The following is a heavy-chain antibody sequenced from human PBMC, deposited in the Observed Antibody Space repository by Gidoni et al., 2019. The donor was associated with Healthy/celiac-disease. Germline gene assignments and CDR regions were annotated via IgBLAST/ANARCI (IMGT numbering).Heavy chain of an antibody. J-gene: IGHJ5*02. D-gene: IGHD5-18*01. CDR3: ARDWRDTAMVTSNWFDP. Sequence: QVQLVQSGAEVKKPGSSVKVSCTASGGTFSSYAISWVRQAPGQGLEWMGGIIPIFGTATYAQKFQGRVTVTADESTSTAYMELSSLRSEDTAVYYCARDWRDTAMVTSNWFDPWGQGTLVTVSS. CDR2: IIPIFGTA. CDR1: GGTFSSYA. V-gene: IGHV1-69*01.